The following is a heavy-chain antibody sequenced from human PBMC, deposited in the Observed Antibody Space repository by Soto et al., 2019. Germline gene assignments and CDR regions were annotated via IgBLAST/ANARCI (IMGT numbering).Heavy chain of an antibody. J-gene: IGHJ5*02. CDR2: VYATGPS. CDR1: GGSMSKFY. CDR3: VRDGSKTLRDCFDP. Sequence: SGTVSLTCSVSGGSMSKFYWSWIRKTAGKGLEWMGRVYATGPSDYNPSLRSRISMSVDISKKTFSLRLRSVTAADTGVYYCVRDGSKTLRDCFDPWGQGILVT. D-gene: IGHD4-17*01. V-gene: IGHV4-4*07.